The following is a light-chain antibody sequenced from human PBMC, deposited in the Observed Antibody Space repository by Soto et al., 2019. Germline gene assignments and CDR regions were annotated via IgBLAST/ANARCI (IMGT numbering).Light chain of an antibody. Sequence: DIQMTQSPSSLSASIGDSVTISCQAGQDITNYLHWFQQKPGKAPKLLIYDASNLETGVPSRFSGSGSGTDFTFTISSLQPEDIATYYCQQYDNLPLTFGGGTKVDIK. CDR2: DAS. J-gene: IGKJ4*01. V-gene: IGKV1-33*01. CDR1: QDITNY. CDR3: QQYDNLPLT.